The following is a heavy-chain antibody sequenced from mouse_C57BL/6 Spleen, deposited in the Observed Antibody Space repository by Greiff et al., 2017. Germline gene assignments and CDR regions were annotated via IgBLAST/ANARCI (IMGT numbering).Heavy chain of an antibody. CDR1: GYTFTEYT. J-gene: IGHJ2*01. Sequence: VQLQQSGAELVKPGASVKLSCKASGYTFTEYTIHWVKQRPGQGLEWIGWFYPGSGSIKYNEKFKDKATLTADKSSSTVYMELSRLTSEDSAVYFVARREEGYYGSSPFFDYWGQGTTLTVSS. V-gene: IGHV1-62-2*01. D-gene: IGHD1-1*01. CDR2: FYPGSGSI. CDR3: ARREEGYYGSSPFFDY.